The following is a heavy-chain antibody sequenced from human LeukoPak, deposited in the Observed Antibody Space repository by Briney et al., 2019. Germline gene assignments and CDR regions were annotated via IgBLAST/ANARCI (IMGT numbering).Heavy chain of an antibody. CDR3: AREGTDIVVVGRWFDP. CDR1: GYTFTGYY. CDR2: INPNSGGT. D-gene: IGHD2-2*01. J-gene: IGHJ5*02. V-gene: IGHV1-2*02. Sequence: ASVKVSCKASGYTFTGYYMHWVRQAPGQGLEWMGWINPNSGGTNYAQKFQGRVTMTRDTSISTAYMELSRLRSDDTAVNYCAREGTDIVVVGRWFDPWGQGTLVTVSS.